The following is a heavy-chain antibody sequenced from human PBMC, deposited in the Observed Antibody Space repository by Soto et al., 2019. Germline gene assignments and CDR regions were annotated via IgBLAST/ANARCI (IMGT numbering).Heavy chain of an antibody. J-gene: IGHJ2*01. CDR3: AKNSGSGIYTNENFDV. CDR1: GFTFSNYA. CDR2: IHGGGDFT. V-gene: IGHV3-23*01. Sequence: EVQVLESGGGLVQPGGSLRLSCAASGFTFSNYAMIWVRQAPGKGREWVLTIHGGGDFTHYTESVKCRFTISRDNSRNTMFLEMNLLRAEDTAVYYCAKNSGSGIYTNENFDVWGRGTLVTVSS. D-gene: IGHD1-26*01.